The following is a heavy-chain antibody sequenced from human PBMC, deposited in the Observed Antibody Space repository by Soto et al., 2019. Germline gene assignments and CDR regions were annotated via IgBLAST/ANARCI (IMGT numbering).Heavy chain of an antibody. CDR1: GFTFSSYS. CDR2: ISGSSGSI. CDR3: ARDAGTFFYGSGIDS. V-gene: IGHV3-48*01. Sequence: HPGGSLRLSCAASGFTFSSYSMNWVRQAPGKGLEWVSYISGSSGSIYYTDSVKGRFTISRDNAEDSLSLQMNSLRAEDTAVYYCARDAGTFFYGSGIDSWGQGALVTVSS. D-gene: IGHD3-10*01. J-gene: IGHJ4*02.